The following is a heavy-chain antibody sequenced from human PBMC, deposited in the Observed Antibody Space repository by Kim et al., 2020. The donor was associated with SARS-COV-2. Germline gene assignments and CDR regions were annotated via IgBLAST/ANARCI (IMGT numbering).Heavy chain of an antibody. CDR3: ARLCGDCYSDY. Sequence: GGSLRLSCAASGFTFSSYSMNWVRQAPGKGLEWVSSISSSSSYIYYADSVKGRFTISRDNAKNSLYLQMNSLRAEDTAVYYCARLCGDCYSDYWGQGTLVTVSS. D-gene: IGHD2-21*02. CDR1: GFTFSSYS. J-gene: IGHJ4*02. CDR2: ISSSSSYI. V-gene: IGHV3-21*01.